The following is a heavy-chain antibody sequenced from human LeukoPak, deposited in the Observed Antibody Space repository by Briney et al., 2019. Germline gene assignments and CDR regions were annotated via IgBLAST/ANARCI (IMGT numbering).Heavy chain of an antibody. CDR1: GYTFTSYD. Sequence: ASVKVSCKASGYTFTSYDINWVRQAPGQGLEWMGWMNPNSGNTNYAQKFQGRVTITRDTSISTAYMELSRLRSEDTAVYYCARGSYDSSDFEYFHHWGQGTLVTVSS. J-gene: IGHJ1*01. D-gene: IGHD3-22*01. V-gene: IGHV1-8*03. CDR3: ARGSYDSSDFEYFHH. CDR2: MNPNSGNT.